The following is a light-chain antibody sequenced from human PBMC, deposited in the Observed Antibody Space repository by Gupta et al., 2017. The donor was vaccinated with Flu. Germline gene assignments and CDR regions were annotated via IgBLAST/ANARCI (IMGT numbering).Light chain of an antibody. CDR2: KVS. Sequence: DAVLAQSPLSLPVTLGQPASISCKSSQSLVYTDGNTYLSWFQQRPGQSPRRLIYKVSQRDSGVPDRFSGSGSGTDFTLKISRVEAEDVGVYYCMQGTPWPTFGQGTRVEIK. V-gene: IGKV2-30*01. CDR1: QSLVYTDGNTY. CDR3: MQGTPWPT. J-gene: IGKJ1*01.